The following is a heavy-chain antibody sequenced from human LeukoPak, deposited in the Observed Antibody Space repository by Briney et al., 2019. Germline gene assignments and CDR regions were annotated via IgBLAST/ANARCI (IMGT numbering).Heavy chain of an antibody. CDR3: ARGSYSSGWYPALNWFDP. Sequence: ASVKVSCKASGGTFSSYAISWVRQAPGQGLEWMGGNIPIFGTANYAQKFQGRVTITTDESTSTAYMELSSLRSEDTAVYYCARGSYSSGWYPALNWFDPWGQGTLVTVSS. CDR2: NIPIFGTA. V-gene: IGHV1-69*05. D-gene: IGHD6-19*01. J-gene: IGHJ5*02. CDR1: GGTFSSYA.